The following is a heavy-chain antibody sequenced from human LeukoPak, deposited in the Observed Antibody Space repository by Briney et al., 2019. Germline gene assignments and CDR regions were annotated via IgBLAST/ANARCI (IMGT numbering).Heavy chain of an antibody. D-gene: IGHD6-13*01. Sequence: ASVKVSCKASAYTFTSYDINWVRQATGQGLEWMGWMNPNSGDRGYAQKFQGRVTMTSNTSISTAYMELSRLRSEDTAVYYCARASTSWYTGDRYYFDYWGQGTLVTASS. CDR3: ARASTSWYTGDRYYFDY. CDR1: AYTFTSYD. CDR2: MNPNSGDR. V-gene: IGHV1-8*01. J-gene: IGHJ4*02.